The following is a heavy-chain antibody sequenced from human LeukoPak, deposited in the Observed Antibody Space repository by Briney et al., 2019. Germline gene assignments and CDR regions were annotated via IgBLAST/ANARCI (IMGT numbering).Heavy chain of an antibody. CDR1: GLTLSSKY. V-gene: IGHV3-53*01. J-gene: IGHJ3*02. D-gene: IGHD3-9*01. Sequence: GGSLRISCAASGLTLSSKYMTWVRQAPDRGPEWVSIIFRSGTTYYADSVKGRFIISRDNSKNMVYLQMNSLRVDDAAVYYCARLDIGETDAFDIWGQGTLVTVSS. CDR3: ARLDIGETDAFDI. CDR2: IFRSGTT.